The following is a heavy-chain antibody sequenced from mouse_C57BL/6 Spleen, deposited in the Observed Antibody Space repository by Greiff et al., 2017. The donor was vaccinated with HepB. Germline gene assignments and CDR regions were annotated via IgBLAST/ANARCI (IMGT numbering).Heavy chain of an antibody. V-gene: IGHV14-4*01. J-gene: IGHJ2*01. D-gene: IGHD1-1*01. CDR2: IDPENGDT. CDR3: TFITTPVVY. Sequence: EVQLQQSGAELVRPGASVKLSCTASGFNIKDDYMHWVKQRPEQGLEWIGWIDPENGDTEYASKFQGKATITADTSSNTAYLQLSSLTSEDTAVYYCTFITTPVVYWGQGTTLTVSS. CDR1: GFNIKDDY.